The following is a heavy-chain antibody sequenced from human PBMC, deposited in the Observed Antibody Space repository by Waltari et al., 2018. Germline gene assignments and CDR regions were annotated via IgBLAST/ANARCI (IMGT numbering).Heavy chain of an antibody. J-gene: IGHJ3*02. Sequence: QVQLVQSGAEVKKPGSSVKVSCKASGGTFSSYAISWVRQAPGQGLEWMGRSIPIFGTANYAQKFQGRVTITADKSTSTAYMELSSLRSEDTAVYYCARNYDFWSGYYRSPPNAFDIWGQGTMVTVSS. CDR3: ARNYDFWSGYYRSPPNAFDI. D-gene: IGHD3-3*01. CDR2: SIPIFGTA. CDR1: GGTFSSYA. V-gene: IGHV1-69*08.